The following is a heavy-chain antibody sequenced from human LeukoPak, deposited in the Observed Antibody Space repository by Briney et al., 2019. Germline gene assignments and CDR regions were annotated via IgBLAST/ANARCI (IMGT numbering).Heavy chain of an antibody. J-gene: IGHJ4*02. CDR1: GFTFSSYA. V-gene: IGHV3-23*01. CDR3: AKLRITMVRGAGQYYFDY. CDR2: ISGSGGST. Sequence: GGSLRLSCAASGFTFSSYAMSWVRQAPGKGLEWVSAISGSGGSTYYADSVKGRFTISRDNSKNTLYLQMNSLRAEDTAVYYCAKLRITMVRGAGQYYFDYWGQGTLVTVSS. D-gene: IGHD3-10*01.